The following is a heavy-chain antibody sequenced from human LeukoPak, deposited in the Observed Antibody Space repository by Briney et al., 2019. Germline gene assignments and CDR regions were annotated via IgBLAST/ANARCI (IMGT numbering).Heavy chain of an antibody. D-gene: IGHD3-9*01. V-gene: IGHV1-18*01. CDR3: ARGYLSYSSAGYYDF. CDR2: ISAYNGNT. J-gene: IGHJ4*02. CDR1: GYTFTSYS. Sequence: ASVKVSYKASGYTFTSYSISWVRQAPGQGLEWMGWISAYNGNTNYAQKLQDRVTMTTDTSTSTAYMELRSLRSDDTAVFYCARGYLSYSSAGYYDFWGQGTLPTVSS.